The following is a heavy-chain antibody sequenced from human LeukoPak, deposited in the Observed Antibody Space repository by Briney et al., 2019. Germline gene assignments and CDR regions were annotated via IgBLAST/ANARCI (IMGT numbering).Heavy chain of an antibody. CDR3: ARRYCSSTSCSDAFDI. J-gene: IGHJ3*02. V-gene: IGHV1-8*01. CDR2: MNPNSGNT. CDR1: GYTFTSYD. Sequence: ASVKVSCKASGYTFTSYDINWVRQATGQGLEWMGWMNPNSGNTGYAQKFQGRVTMTRNTSISTAYMELSSLRSEDTAVYYCARRYCSSTSCSDAFDIWGQGTMVTVS. D-gene: IGHD2-2*01.